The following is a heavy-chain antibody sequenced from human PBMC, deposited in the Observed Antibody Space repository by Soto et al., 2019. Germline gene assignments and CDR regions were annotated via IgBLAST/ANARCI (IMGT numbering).Heavy chain of an antibody. V-gene: IGHV1-69*06. CDR2: LIPVFGTA. Sequence: QVQLVQSGAEVKKPGSSVKVSCKASGGTFSSYAISWVRQAPGQGLEWMGGLIPVFGTANYAQKFQGRVTITADKSTSTADVELSRLRSEDTAVYYSAARTVYITMIVPVGSYYYYGMDVWGQGTTVTVSS. CDR3: AARTVYITMIVPVGSYYYYGMDV. CDR1: GGTFSSYA. J-gene: IGHJ6*02. D-gene: IGHD3-22*01.